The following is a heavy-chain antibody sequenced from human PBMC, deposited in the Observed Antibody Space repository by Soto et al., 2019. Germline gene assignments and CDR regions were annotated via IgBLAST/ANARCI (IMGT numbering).Heavy chain of an antibody. CDR3: AREGGDLTGFAP. V-gene: IGHV3-48*01. D-gene: IGHD4-17*01. J-gene: IGHJ5*02. CDR2: ISSSSSTI. Sequence: EVQLVESGGGLVQPGGSLRLSCAASGFTFSSYSMNWVRQAPGKGLEWVSYISSSSSTIYYADSVKGRFTISRDNAKNPLYRQMNSLRAEDTAVYYWAREGGDLTGFAPGGQGTLVTVSS. CDR1: GFTFSSYS.